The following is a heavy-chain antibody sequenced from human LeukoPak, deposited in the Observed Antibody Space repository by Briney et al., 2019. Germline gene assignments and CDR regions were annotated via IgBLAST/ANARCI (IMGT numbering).Heavy chain of an antibody. D-gene: IGHD1-26*01. V-gene: IGHV3-74*01. CDR1: GFTFSSFW. Sequence: PGGSLRLSCAASGFTFSSFWMHWVRQAPGKGLVWVSRIKSDGSSITYADSVKGRFTISRDNAKNSLYLQMNTLRAEDTAVYYCAREVGATNAFDIWGQGTMVTVSS. CDR2: IKSDGSSI. J-gene: IGHJ3*02. CDR3: AREVGATNAFDI.